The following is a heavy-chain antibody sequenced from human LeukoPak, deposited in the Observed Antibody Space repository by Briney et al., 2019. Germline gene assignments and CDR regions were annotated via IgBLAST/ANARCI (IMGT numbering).Heavy chain of an antibody. V-gene: IGHV1-2*06. CDR1: GYTFTGYY. CDR3: ARTGGYDGTRTTHDLDY. CDR2: INPNSGGT. D-gene: IGHD5-12*01. Sequence: GASVKVSCKASGYTFTGYYMHWVRQAPGQGLEWMGRINPNSGGTNYAQKFQGRVTMTRDTSISTAYMELSRLRSDDTAVYYCARTGGYDGTRTTHDLDYWGQGTLVTVSS. J-gene: IGHJ4*02.